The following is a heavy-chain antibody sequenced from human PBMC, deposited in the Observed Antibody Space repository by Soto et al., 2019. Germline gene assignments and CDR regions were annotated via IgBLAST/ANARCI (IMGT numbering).Heavy chain of an antibody. J-gene: IGHJ4*02. CDR3: ASQSSGYGDYPYYFDY. Sequence: SETLSLTCTVSGGSISSYYWSWIRQPPGKGLEWIGYIYYSGSTNYNPSLKSRVTISVDTSKNQFSLKLSYVTAADTAVYYCASQSSGYGDYPYYFDYWGQGTLVTVSS. CDR1: GGSISSYY. V-gene: IGHV4-59*08. D-gene: IGHD4-17*01. CDR2: IYYSGST.